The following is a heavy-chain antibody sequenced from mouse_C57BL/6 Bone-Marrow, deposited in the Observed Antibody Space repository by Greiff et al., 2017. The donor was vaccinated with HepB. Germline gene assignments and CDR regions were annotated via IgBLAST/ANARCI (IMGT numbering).Heavy chain of an antibody. CDR3: ARVWLRRDWFAY. CDR2: IYPGSGST. V-gene: IGHV1-55*01. Sequence: QVQLQQPGAELVKPGASVKMSCKASGYTFTSYWITWVKQRPGQGLEWIGDIYPGSGSTNYNEKFKSKATLTVDTSSSTAYMQLSSLTSEDSAVYYWARVWLRRDWFAYWGQGTLVTVSA. J-gene: IGHJ3*01. CDR1: GYTFTSYW. D-gene: IGHD2-2*01.